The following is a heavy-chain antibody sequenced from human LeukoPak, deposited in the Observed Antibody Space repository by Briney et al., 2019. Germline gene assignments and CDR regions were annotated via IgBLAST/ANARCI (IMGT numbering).Heavy chain of an antibody. CDR1: GFTFSSYE. CDR2: ISNSGNTI. Sequence: PGGSLRLSCAASGFTFSSYEMNWVRQAPGKGLERVSYISNSGNTIFYADSVKGRFTISRDNGKNSLYLRMNSLRAEDTALYYCAILYSTNYWGQGTLVTVSS. V-gene: IGHV3-48*03. CDR3: AILYSTNY. D-gene: IGHD6-13*01. J-gene: IGHJ4*02.